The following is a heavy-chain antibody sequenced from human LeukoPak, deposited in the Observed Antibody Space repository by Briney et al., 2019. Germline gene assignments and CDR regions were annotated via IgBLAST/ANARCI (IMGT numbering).Heavy chain of an antibody. Sequence: GGSLRLSCAASGFTFSSYSMNWVRQAPGKGLEWVSSISSSSSYIYYADSVKGRFTISRDNAKNSLFLQMNSLTADDTAVYYCARSARLMKGVVEVTALDDWGQGTLVTVSS. CDR2: ISSSSSYI. CDR3: ARSARLMKGVVEVTALDD. V-gene: IGHV3-21*01. CDR1: GFTFSSYS. D-gene: IGHD3-3*01. J-gene: IGHJ4*02.